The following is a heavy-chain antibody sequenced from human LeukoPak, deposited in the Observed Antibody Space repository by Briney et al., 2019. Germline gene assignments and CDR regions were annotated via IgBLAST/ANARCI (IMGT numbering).Heavy chain of an antibody. Sequence: ASVKVSCKASGYTLSSYGISWVRQAPGQGLEWMGWISGYNGNTDYAQKLQGRVTMTTDTSTSTAYMELRSLRSDDTAVYYCARDGEPWIAAAAPGYFDYWGQGTLVTVSS. CDR1: GYTLSSYG. V-gene: IGHV1-18*01. CDR2: ISGYNGNT. J-gene: IGHJ4*02. CDR3: ARDGEPWIAAAAPGYFDY. D-gene: IGHD6-13*01.